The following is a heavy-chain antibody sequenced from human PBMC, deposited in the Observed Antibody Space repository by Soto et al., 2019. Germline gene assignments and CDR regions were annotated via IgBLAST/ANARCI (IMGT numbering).Heavy chain of an antibody. V-gene: IGHV1-69*13. CDR1: GGTFSSCA. CDR3: ARGTGRTAPAKY. J-gene: IGHJ4*02. CDR2: IIPIFGTA. Sequence: SVKVSCKASGGTFSSCAISWVRQAPGQGLEWMGGIIPIFGTANYAQKFQGRVTITADESTSTAYMELSSLRSEDTAVYYCARGTGRTAPAKYWGQGTLVTVSS. D-gene: IGHD2-8*02.